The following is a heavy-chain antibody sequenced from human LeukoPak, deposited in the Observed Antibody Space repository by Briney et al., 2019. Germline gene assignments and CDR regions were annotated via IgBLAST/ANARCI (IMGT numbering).Heavy chain of an antibody. CDR3: VRKFYLYMDV. D-gene: IGHD2/OR15-2a*01. Sequence: GGSLRLSCAASGLTLSLSRYAVNWVRQAPGRGLEWVSYISPGGDSTVNAESVKGPFTTSRDNSKNMVYLHMDSLRAEDTAIYFCVRKFYLYMDVWGKGTTVTVSS. CDR2: ISPGGDST. J-gene: IGHJ6*04. V-gene: IGHV3-23*01. CDR1: GLTLSLSRYA.